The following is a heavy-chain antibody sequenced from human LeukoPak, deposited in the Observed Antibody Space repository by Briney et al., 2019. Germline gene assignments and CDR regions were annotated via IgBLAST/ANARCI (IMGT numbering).Heavy chain of an antibody. Sequence: PGGSLRLSCAASGFTFSSYRMDWVRQAPGKGLEWVSSISSSSSYIYYADSVKGRLTMSRDNAKNSLYLQMDSLRAEDTAVYYCVTRPDVGMDVWGQGTTVTVSS. J-gene: IGHJ6*02. CDR2: ISSSSSYI. V-gene: IGHV3-21*01. D-gene: IGHD1-14*01. CDR3: VTRPDVGMDV. CDR1: GFTFSSYR.